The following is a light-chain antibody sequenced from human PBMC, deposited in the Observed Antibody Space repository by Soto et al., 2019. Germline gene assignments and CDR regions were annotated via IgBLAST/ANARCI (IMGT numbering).Light chain of an antibody. CDR2: SDN. Sequence: QSVLTQPPSASGTPGQRGTISCSGSSSNIGIYSVYWFQQLQGTAPKLLSYSDNQRPSGVPDQFSGSKSGTSASLAISGLRYEYEADYYCATWDDTLSGVVFGVGTPLTVL. V-gene: IGLV1-47*01. CDR3: ATWDDTLSGVV. CDR1: SSNIGIYS. J-gene: IGLJ2*01.